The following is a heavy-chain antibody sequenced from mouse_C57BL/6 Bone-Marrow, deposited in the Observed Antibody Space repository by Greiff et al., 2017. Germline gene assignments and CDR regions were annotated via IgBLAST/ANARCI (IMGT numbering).Heavy chain of an antibody. D-gene: IGHD1-1*02. CDR3: ARSCGNYWYFDV. J-gene: IGHJ1*03. V-gene: IGHV1-69*01. CDR1: GYTFTSYW. Sequence: VQLQQSGAELVMPGASVKLSCKASGYTFTSYWMHWVKQRPGQGLEWIGEIDPSDSYTNYNQKFKGKSTLTVDKSSSTAYMQLSSLTSEDSAVYYCARSCGNYWYFDVWGTGTTVTVSS. CDR2: IDPSDSYT.